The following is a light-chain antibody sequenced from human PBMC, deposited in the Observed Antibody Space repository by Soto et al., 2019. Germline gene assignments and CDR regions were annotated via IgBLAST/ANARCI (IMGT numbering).Light chain of an antibody. CDR2: YAS. V-gene: IGKV3-15*01. CDR1: QDISTY. Sequence: TQSPSFLSASVGDTVTITCRASQDISTYLAWYQEKPGQAPRLLIYYASTRATDIPARFSGSGSGTEFTLTISSLQSEDFALYYCQQYNNWPPITFGQGTRLEIK. CDR3: QQYNNWPPIT. J-gene: IGKJ5*01.